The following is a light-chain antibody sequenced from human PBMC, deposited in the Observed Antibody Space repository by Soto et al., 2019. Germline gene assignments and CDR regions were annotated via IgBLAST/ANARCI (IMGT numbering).Light chain of an antibody. CDR2: VGTGGIVG. CDR1: RGYSNYK. V-gene: IGLV9-49*01. CDR3: GADHGSGSNFVYV. Sequence: QSVLTPPPSASASLGASVTLTCTLSRGYSNYKVDWYQQRPGKGPRFVMRVGTGGIVGSKGDGIPDRFSVLGSGLNRYLTIKNIQEEDESDYHCGADHGSGSNFVYVFGTGTKVTVL. J-gene: IGLJ1*01.